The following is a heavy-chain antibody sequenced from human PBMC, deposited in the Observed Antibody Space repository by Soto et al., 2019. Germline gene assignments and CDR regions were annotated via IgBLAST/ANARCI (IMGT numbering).Heavy chain of an antibody. Sequence: GGSLRLSCSASGFTFSSYAMHWVRQAPGKGLEYVSAISSNGGSTYYADSVKGRFTISRDNSKNTLYLQMSSLRAEDTAVYYCVKDGNGSGSFDAFDIWGQGTMVTVSS. V-gene: IGHV3-64D*06. J-gene: IGHJ3*02. D-gene: IGHD3-10*01. CDR2: ISSNGGST. CDR1: GFTFSSYA. CDR3: VKDGNGSGSFDAFDI.